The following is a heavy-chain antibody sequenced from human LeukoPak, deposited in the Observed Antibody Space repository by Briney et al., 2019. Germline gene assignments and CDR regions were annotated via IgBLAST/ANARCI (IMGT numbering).Heavy chain of an antibody. CDR3: ARTTEGGYTYGYFYYYYMDV. J-gene: IGHJ6*03. Sequence: SQTLSLTCAISGDSVSSNSAAWNWIRQSPSRGLEWLGRTYYRSKWYNDYAVSVKSRITINPDTSKNQFSLQLNSVTPKDTAVYYCARTTEGGYTYGYFYYYYMDVWGKGTTVTISS. CDR1: GDSVSSNSAA. CDR2: TYYRSKWYN. D-gene: IGHD5-18*01. V-gene: IGHV6-1*01.